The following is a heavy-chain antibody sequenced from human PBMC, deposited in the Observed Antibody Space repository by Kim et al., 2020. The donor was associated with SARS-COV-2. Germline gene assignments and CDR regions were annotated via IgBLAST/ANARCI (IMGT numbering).Heavy chain of an antibody. V-gene: IGHV3-7*03. Sequence: GGSLRLSCAASGFTFSSYWMSWVRQAPGKGLEWVANIKQDGSEKYYVDSVKGRFTISRDNAKNSLYLQMNSLRAEDTAVYYCARGGLYYYDSSGYPNYGMDVWGQGTTVTVSS. CDR2: IKQDGSEK. D-gene: IGHD3-22*01. CDR1: GFTFSSYW. CDR3: ARGGLYYYDSSGYPNYGMDV. J-gene: IGHJ6*02.